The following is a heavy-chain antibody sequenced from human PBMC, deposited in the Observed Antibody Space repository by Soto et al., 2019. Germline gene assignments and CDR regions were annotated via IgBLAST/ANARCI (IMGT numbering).Heavy chain of an antibody. CDR3: ARDDSSGWSDYYHGMDV. Sequence: QVHLVESGGGVLQPGTSLRLSYAASGFTFTAHAMHWVRQAPGKGLEWVAVISYDGGHEYYADSVKGRFTISRDNSKNMVYLQVNSLRAEDTSIYYCARDDSSGWSDYYHGMDVWGRGTTVTVSS. J-gene: IGHJ6*02. CDR1: GFTFTAHA. D-gene: IGHD6-19*01. V-gene: IGHV3-30*04. CDR2: ISYDGGHE.